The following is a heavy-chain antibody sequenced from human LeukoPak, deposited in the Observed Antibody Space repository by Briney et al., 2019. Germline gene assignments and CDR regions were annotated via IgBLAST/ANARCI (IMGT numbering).Heavy chain of an antibody. CDR3: ARDVGSAYYDSSGYYNY. D-gene: IGHD3-22*01. CDR2: ISSSSSYI. CDR1: GFTFSSYS. J-gene: IGHJ4*02. V-gene: IGHV3-21*01. Sequence: PGGSLRLSCAASGFTFSSYSMNWVRQAPGKGLEWVSSISSSSSYIYYADSVKGRFTISRDNAKNSLYLQMNSLRAEDTAVYYRARDVGSAYYDSSGYYNYWGQGTLVTVSS.